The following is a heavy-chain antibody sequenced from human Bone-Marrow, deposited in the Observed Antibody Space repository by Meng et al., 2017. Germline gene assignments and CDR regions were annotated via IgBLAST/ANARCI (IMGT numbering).Heavy chain of an antibody. Sequence: SETLSPTCAVSGYSISSGYYWGWIRQPPGKGLEWIGSIYHSGSTYYNTSLKSRVTISVDTSKNQFSLKLSSVTAADAAVYYCARDSSGVGATTSSEYWGQGTLVTVSS. V-gene: IGHV4-38-2*02. D-gene: IGHD1-26*01. CDR3: ARDSSGVGATTSSEY. CDR1: GYSISSGYY. J-gene: IGHJ4*02. CDR2: IYHSGST.